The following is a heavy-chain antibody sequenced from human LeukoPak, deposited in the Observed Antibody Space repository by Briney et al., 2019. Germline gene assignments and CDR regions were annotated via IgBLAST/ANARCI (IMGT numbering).Heavy chain of an antibody. J-gene: IGHJ4*02. Sequence: GGSLRLSCAASGFTFSNAWMSWVRQAPGKGLEWVGRIKSKADGGTIDYAAPVKGRFTTSRDDSKNTQYLQMNSLKTEDTAVYYCTTDSSRWYFDYWGQGTLVTVSS. CDR3: TTDSSRWYFDY. D-gene: IGHD6-13*01. V-gene: IGHV3-15*01. CDR2: IKSKADGGTI. CDR1: GFTFSNAW.